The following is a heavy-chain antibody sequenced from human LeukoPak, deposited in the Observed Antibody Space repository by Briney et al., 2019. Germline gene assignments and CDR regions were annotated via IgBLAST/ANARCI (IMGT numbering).Heavy chain of an antibody. J-gene: IGHJ3*02. Sequence: GGSLRVSCAASGFTFSSYWMDWVRQAPGKGLVWVSGINSDGRVTRYAESVKGRFTISRDNAKNTLYLQMNSLRAEDTSVYYCARVGSTDSPHAFDIWGQGTMVTVSS. CDR3: ARVGSTDSPHAFDI. D-gene: IGHD2-21*02. CDR2: INSDGRVT. V-gene: IGHV3-74*01. CDR1: GFTFSSYW.